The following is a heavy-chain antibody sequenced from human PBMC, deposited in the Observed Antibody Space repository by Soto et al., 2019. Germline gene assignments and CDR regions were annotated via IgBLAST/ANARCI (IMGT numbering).Heavy chain of an antibody. V-gene: IGHV3-33*08. CDR2: IWYDGSNK. Sequence: PGGALGLTCAASGFTFSSYGMHWVRQAPGKGLEWVAVIWYDGSNKYYADSVKGRFTISRDNSKNTLYLQMNSLRAEDTAVYYCARDPYYDFWSGRDYYYYGMDVWGQGTTVPVSS. CDR3: ARDPYYDFWSGRDYYYYGMDV. CDR1: GFTFSSYG. D-gene: IGHD3-3*01. J-gene: IGHJ6*02.